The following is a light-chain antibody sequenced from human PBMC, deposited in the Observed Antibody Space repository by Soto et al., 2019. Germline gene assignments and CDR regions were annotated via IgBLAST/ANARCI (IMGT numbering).Light chain of an antibody. CDR3: SSYTSISTYV. V-gene: IGLV2-14*01. Sequence: SALTQPASVSGSPGQSITISCTGTSSDVGGYNYVSWYQQHPGKAPKLMIYEVSNRPSGVSNRFSGSKSGNTASLTISGLQAEDEADYYCSSYTSISTYVFGTGPKLTVL. CDR2: EVS. J-gene: IGLJ1*01. CDR1: SSDVGGYNY.